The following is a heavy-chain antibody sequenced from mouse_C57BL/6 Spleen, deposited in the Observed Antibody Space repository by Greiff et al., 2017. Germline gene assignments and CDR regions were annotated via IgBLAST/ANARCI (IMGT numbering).Heavy chain of an antibody. V-gene: IGHV5-4*01. CDR2: ISDGGSYT. CDR1: GFTFSSYA. J-gene: IGHJ3*01. CDR3: ARDEP. Sequence: EVMLVESGGGLVKPGGSLKLSCAASGFTFSSYAMSWVRQTPEKRLEWVATISDGGSYTYYTDNVKGRCTISRDNAKNNLDLQMSHLKSEDTAMYYCARDEPWGQGTLVTVSA.